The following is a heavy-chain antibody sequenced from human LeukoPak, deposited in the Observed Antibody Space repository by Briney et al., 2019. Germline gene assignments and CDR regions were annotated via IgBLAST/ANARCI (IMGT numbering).Heavy chain of an antibody. CDR3: VSSSGWYSFDY. J-gene: IGHJ4*02. Sequence: PSQTLSLTCTVSGGSISSGDYYWGWIRQPPGKGLEWIGYMYYRGSTYYNPSLKSRVTISVATSKNQVSLRLRSVTAAGTAIYYCVSSSGWYSFDYWGRGTQVTVSS. D-gene: IGHD6-19*01. V-gene: IGHV4-30-4*08. CDR1: GGSISSGDYY. CDR2: MYYRGST.